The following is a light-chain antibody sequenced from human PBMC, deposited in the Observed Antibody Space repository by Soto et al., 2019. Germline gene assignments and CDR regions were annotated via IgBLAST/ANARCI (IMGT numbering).Light chain of an antibody. Sequence: EIVLTQSPGTLSLSPGERATLSCRASQSVSSGSLAWYQQNPGQAPRLLIYGASTRATGIPARFSGSGSGTDFTLTITGLQSEDFAVYYCQQYKSWPYTFGQGTRLEIK. CDR2: GAS. CDR3: QQYKSWPYT. J-gene: IGKJ5*01. V-gene: IGKV3-20*01. CDR1: QSVSSGS.